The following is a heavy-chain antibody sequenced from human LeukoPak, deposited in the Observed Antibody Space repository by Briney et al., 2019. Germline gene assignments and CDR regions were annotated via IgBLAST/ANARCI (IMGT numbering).Heavy chain of an antibody. J-gene: IGHJ4*02. D-gene: IGHD6-19*01. Sequence: GGSLRLSCAASEFTFSSYAMDWVRQAPGKGLEWVSFIYSGGSTYYADSLNGSCTISKANSKTTLYLQMNSLRAEDKAVYYCARGSGWDFDYWGQGTLVTVSS. V-gene: IGHV3-66*01. CDR2: IYSGGST. CDR1: EFTFSSYA. CDR3: ARGSGWDFDY.